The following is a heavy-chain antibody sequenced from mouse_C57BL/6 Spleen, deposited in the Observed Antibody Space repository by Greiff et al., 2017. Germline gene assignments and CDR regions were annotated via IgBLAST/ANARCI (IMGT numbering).Heavy chain of an antibody. V-gene: IGHV1-55*01. Sequence: QVHVKQPGAELVKPGASVKMSCKASGYTFTSYWITWVKQRPGQGLEWIGDINPGSGSTNYNEKFKSKATLTVDTSSSTAYMQLSSLTSEDSAVYCSERGDCRNCGGDYWGQGTLVTVSA. CDR3: ERGDCRNCGGDY. J-gene: IGHJ3*01. CDR1: GYTFTSYW. D-gene: IGHD2-13*01. CDR2: INPGSGST.